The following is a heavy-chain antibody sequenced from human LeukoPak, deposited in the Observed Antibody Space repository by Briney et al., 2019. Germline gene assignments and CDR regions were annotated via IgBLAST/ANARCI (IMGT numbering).Heavy chain of an antibody. CDR3: VRDNQNYGSGTIRVDYFDY. D-gene: IGHD3-10*01. CDR2: ISGSGGST. CDR1: GFTFSSYA. Sequence: QAGGSLRLSCAASGFTFSSYAMSWVRQAPGKGLEWVSAISGSGGSTYYADSVKGRFTISRDNSKNTLYLQMNSLRAEDTALYYCVRDNQNYGSGTIRVDYFDYWGQGTLVTVSS. J-gene: IGHJ4*02. V-gene: IGHV3-23*01.